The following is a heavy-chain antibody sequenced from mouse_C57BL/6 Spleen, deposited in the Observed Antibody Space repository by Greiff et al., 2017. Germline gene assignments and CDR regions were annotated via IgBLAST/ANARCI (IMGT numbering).Heavy chain of an antibody. J-gene: IGHJ4*01. CDR2: IWTGGGT. CDR3: ARNLGTTVEAPYYYAMDY. V-gene: IGHV2-9-1*01. D-gene: IGHD1-1*01. Sequence: VQLQQSGPGLVAPSQSLSITCTVSGFSLTSYAISWVRQPPGKGLEWLGVIWTGGGTNYNSAPKSRLNISKDNSKSQVFLKMNSLQTDDTTKYYCARNLGTTVEAPYYYAMDYWGQGTSVTVSS. CDR1: GFSLTSYA.